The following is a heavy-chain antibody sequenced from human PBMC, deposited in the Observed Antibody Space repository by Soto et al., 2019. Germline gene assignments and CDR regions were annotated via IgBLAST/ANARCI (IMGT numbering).Heavy chain of an antibody. J-gene: IGHJ4*02. CDR3: AKDRNPSSSWLDY. Sequence: EVQLLESGGGLVQPGGSLRLSCAASRFTFSSYAMSWVRQAPGKGLEWVSAISGSGGSTYYADSVKGRFTISRDNSKNTLYLQMNSLRAEDTAVYYCAKDRNPSSSWLDYWGQGTLVTVSS. V-gene: IGHV3-23*01. CDR2: ISGSGGST. D-gene: IGHD6-13*01. CDR1: RFTFSSYA.